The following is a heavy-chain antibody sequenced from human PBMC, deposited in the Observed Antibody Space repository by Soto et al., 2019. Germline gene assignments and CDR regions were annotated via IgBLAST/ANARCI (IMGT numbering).Heavy chain of an antibody. CDR1: GFTFSSYA. CDR3: ARDFMIVVVTNYYYYGMDV. J-gene: IGHJ6*02. V-gene: IGHV3-30-3*01. D-gene: IGHD3-22*01. CDR2: ISYDGSNK. Sequence: QVQLVESGGGVVQPGRSLRLSCAASGFTFSSYAMHWVRQAPGKGLEWVAVISYDGSNKYYADSVKGRFTISRDNSKNTLYLQMNSLRAEDTAVYYWARDFMIVVVTNYYYYGMDVWGQGTTVTVSS.